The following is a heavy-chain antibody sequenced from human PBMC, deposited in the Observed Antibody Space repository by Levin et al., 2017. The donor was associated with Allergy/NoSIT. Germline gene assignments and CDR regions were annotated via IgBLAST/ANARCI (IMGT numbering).Heavy chain of an antibody. Sequence: GGSLRLSCAASGFIFSTHWMTWVRQAPGKGLEWVANIKQDGSDKYYVDSVKGRFTISRDNAKNSLYLQVNSLRAEDTAVYYCARWSHVVAGTPAIDYWGQGTLVTVSS. CDR2: IKQDGSDK. V-gene: IGHV3-7*01. CDR3: ARWSHVVAGTPAIDY. J-gene: IGHJ4*02. CDR1: GFIFSTHW. D-gene: IGHD1-1*01.